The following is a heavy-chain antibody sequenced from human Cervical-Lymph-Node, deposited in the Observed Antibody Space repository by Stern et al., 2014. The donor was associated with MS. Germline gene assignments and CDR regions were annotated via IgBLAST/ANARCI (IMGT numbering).Heavy chain of an antibody. Sequence: QVQLVQSGPQLQRPGASVKVSCKASGYNFTNYAMNWVRQAPGQGLEWMGWINTNTGHPTYAQGFTGHFVFSLDTSVSTAYLRIDSLKADDIAVYYCARNHFNVFDSWGQGTLVAVSS. D-gene: IGHD3-16*01. CDR2: INTNTGHP. V-gene: IGHV7-4-1*01. CDR1: GYNFTNYA. J-gene: IGHJ5*01. CDR3: ARNHFNVFDS.